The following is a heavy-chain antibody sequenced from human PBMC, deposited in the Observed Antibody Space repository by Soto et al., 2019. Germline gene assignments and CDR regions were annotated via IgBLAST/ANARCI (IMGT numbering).Heavy chain of an antibody. CDR3: ARPLIGNTVDL. CDR1: GYTFINYF. V-gene: IGHV1-46*01. D-gene: IGHD1-7*01. CDR2: VHPSRGTT. J-gene: IGHJ3*01. Sequence: QAQLMQSGAEIKKPGASVKVSCKASGYTFINYFIHWVRQAPGQGLEWIGIVHPSRGTTDYAQKFQGRVTLTTDMSTRTVYMDLRSLRSEDTAVYYCARPLIGNTVDLWGQGTTVIVSS.